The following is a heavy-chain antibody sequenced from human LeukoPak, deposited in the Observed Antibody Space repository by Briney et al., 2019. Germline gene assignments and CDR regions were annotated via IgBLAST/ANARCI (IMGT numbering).Heavy chain of an antibody. CDR1: GFTFSVYS. D-gene: IGHD5-18*01. CDR3: ARGYSYGFYYYYMDV. Sequence: PGGSLRLSCAASGFTFSVYSMNWVRQASGKGLEWVSSISNGNSFKYYADSVKGRFTISRDNAKNSLYLQMNSLRAEDTAVYYCARGYSYGFYYYYMDVWGKGTTVTVSS. J-gene: IGHJ6*03. V-gene: IGHV3-21*01. CDR2: ISNGNSFK.